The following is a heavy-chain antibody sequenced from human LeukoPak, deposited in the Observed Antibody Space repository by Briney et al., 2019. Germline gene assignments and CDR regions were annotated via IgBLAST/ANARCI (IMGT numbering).Heavy chain of an antibody. V-gene: IGHV3-30-3*01. J-gene: IGHJ4*02. CDR1: GFTFSSYA. CDR2: ISYDGSNK. CDR3: ARGGRYQLLSEQGY. D-gene: IGHD2-2*01. Sequence: TGGSLRLSCAASGFTFSSYAMHWVRQAPGKGLEWVAVISYDGSNKYYADSVKGRFTISRDNSKNTLYLQMNSLRAEDTAVYYCARGGRYQLLSEQGYWGQGTLVTVSS.